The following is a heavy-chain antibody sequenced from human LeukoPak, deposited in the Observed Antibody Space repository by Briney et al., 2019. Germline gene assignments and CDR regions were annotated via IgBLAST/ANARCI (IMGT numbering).Heavy chain of an antibody. V-gene: IGHV3-30*18. CDR2: ISYDGSNK. D-gene: IGHD6-13*01. CDR1: GFTFSSYG. CDR3: AKGGIGAFDI. J-gene: IGHJ3*02. Sequence: GGSLRLSCAASGFTFSSYGMHWVRQAPGKGLEWVAVISYDGSNKYYADSVKGRFTISRDNSKNTLYLQMNSLRAEDTAVYYCAKGGIGAFDIWGQGTMVTVSS.